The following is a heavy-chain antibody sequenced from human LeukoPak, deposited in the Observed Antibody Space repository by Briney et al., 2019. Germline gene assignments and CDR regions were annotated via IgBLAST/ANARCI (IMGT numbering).Heavy chain of an antibody. CDR3: ARLPGGIVVVPAAIGDY. J-gene: IGHJ4*02. CDR2: IYPGDSDT. Sequence: GESLKISCKGSGYSFTSYWIGWVRQMTGKGLEWMGIIYPGDSDTRYGPSFQGQVTISADKSISTAYLQWSSLKASDTAMYYCARLPGGIVVVPAAIGDYWGQGTLVTVSS. D-gene: IGHD2-2*02. CDR1: GYSFTSYW. V-gene: IGHV5-51*01.